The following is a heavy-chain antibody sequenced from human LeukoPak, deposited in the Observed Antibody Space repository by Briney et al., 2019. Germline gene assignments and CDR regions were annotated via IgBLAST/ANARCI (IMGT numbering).Heavy chain of an antibody. J-gene: IGHJ4*02. V-gene: IGHV3-15*04. CDR2: IESKTDGGTT. CDR1: GFTFSNAW. CDR3: TTAVVTSSFDY. Sequence: GGSLRLSCAASGFTFSNAWMSWVRQAPGKGLEWVGRIESKTDGGTTDYAALVKGRFTISRDDSKNTVYLQMNSLKTEDTAVYYCTTAVVTSSFDYWGQGTLVTVSS. D-gene: IGHD2-21*02.